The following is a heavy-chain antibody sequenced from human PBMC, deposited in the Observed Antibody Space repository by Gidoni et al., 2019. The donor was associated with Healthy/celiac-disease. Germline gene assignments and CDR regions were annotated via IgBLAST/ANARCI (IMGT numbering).Heavy chain of an antibody. Sequence: EVQLVQSGAEVKQPGESLTLSCKGSGYSFTSYGIGWVRQMPGKGLEWMGIIYPGDSDTRYSPSFQGQVTISADKSISTAYLQWSSLKASDTAMYYCARRDDIPTDAFDIWGQGTMVTVSS. J-gene: IGHJ3*02. D-gene: IGHD3-9*01. CDR2: IYPGDSDT. V-gene: IGHV5-51*01. CDR3: ARRDDIPTDAFDI. CDR1: GYSFTSYG.